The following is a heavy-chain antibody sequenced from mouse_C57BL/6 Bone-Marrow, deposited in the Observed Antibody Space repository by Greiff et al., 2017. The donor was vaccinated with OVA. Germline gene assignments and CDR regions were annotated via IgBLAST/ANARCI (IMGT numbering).Heavy chain of an antibody. J-gene: IGHJ3*01. CDR3: ARTTTVVPGFAY. V-gene: IGHV1-81*01. CDR2: IYPRSGNT. Sequence: QVQLQQSGAELARPGASVKLSCKASGYTFTSYGISWVKQRTGQGLEWIGEIYPRSGNTYYNEKFKGKATLTADKSSSTAYMELRSLTSEDSAVYFCARTTTVVPGFAYWGQGTLVTVSA. D-gene: IGHD1-1*01. CDR1: GYTFTSYG.